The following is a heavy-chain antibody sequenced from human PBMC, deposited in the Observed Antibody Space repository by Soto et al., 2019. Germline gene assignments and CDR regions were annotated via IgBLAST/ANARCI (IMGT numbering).Heavy chain of an antibody. V-gene: IGHV4-34*01. J-gene: IGHJ6*03. Sequence: QVQLQQWGAGLLKPSETLSLTCAVYGGSFSGYYWSWIRQPPGKGLEWIGEINHSGSTNYNPSLKIRVNIAVDTSKNQLSLKLSSVTAADTAVYYCARGIGVVVPASTDEYYYYYMDVWGKGTTVTVSS. CDR2: INHSGST. CDR1: GGSFSGYY. CDR3: ARGIGVVVPASTDEYYYYYMDV. D-gene: IGHD2-2*01.